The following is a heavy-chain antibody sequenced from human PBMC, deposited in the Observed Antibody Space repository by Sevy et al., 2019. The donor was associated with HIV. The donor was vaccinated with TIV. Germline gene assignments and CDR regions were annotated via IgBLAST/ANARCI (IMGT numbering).Heavy chain of an antibody. D-gene: IGHD3-10*01. CDR3: ARDKYYYVSGSFDY. J-gene: IGHJ4*01. Sequence: ASVKVPCKASGGIFRSNAISWVRQAPGQGLEWMGGIIAVFGTTNYAQKFQGRVTVTADEARSTAYMELSSLRSEDTAVYYCARDKYYYVSGSFDYWGQGTQVTVSS. V-gene: IGHV1-69*13. CDR2: IIAVFGTT. CDR1: GGIFRSNA.